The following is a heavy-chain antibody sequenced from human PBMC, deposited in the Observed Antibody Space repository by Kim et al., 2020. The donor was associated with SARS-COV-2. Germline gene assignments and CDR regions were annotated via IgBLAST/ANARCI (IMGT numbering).Heavy chain of an antibody. V-gene: IGHV4-39*01. D-gene: IGHD3-10*01. J-gene: IGHJ6*02. Sequence: SETLSLTCTVSGGSISSSSYYWGWIRQPPGKGLEWIGSIYYSGSTYYNPSLKSRVTISVDTSKNQFSLKLSSVTAADTAVYYCARLYYYGSGSHRIYYYYYYGMDVWGQGTTVTVSS. CDR3: ARLYYYGSGSHRIYYYYYYGMDV. CDR2: IYYSGST. CDR1: GGSISSSSYY.